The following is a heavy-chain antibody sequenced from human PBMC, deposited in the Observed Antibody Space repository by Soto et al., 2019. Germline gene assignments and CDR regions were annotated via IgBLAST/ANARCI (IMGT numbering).Heavy chain of an antibody. CDR2: ISPYNDYA. CDR3: ARGGYYDNSWGKLSHYGLDV. V-gene: IGHV1-18*01. J-gene: IGHJ6*02. CDR1: GYTFVRYG. D-gene: IGHD3-16*01. Sequence: QVQLAQSANEVKTPGASVRVSGKAPGYTFVRYGIAWVRQAPGEGLEWMGWISPYNDYAVYAQKFQGRVSMTADTSTRTVYMNLRGLKSDDTAVYYCARGGYYDNSWGKLSHYGLDVWGQGISVSVSS.